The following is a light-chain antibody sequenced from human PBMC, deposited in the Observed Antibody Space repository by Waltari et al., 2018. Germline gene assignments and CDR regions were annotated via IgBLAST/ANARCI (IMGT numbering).Light chain of an antibody. Sequence: QSALTQPPSVSGSPGQSIPIPCTGTSGDVGGYDYVSWYQQHPGQAPKLVIYDVTNRPSGISDRFSGSKSGTTASLSISGLQAEDEADYFCSSWTTSDTRKVIFGGGTKLTVL. V-gene: IGLV2-14*03. J-gene: IGLJ2*01. CDR1: SGDVGGYDY. CDR2: DVT. CDR3: SSWTTSDTRKVI.